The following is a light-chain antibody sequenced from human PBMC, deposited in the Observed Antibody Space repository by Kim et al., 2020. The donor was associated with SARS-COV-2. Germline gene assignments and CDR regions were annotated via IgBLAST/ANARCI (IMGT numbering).Light chain of an antibody. CDR2: EVT. CDR1: SSDIGNYNL. V-gene: IGLV2-23*02. Sequence: QSALTQPDSVSGSPGQSITISCTRSSSDIGNYNLVSWYQQHPGQAPKVLIYEVTKRPSGISNRFSGSKSANTASLTISGLQAADEADYYCCSYAGSSTFYVFGAGTKVTVL. J-gene: IGLJ1*01. CDR3: CSYAGSSTFYV.